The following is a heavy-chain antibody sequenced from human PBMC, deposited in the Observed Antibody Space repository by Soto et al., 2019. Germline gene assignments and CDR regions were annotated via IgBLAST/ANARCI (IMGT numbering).Heavy chain of an antibody. CDR1: GYTFTSYY. CDR3: ARDPRRIHLLYEDQGPFDY. CDR2: INHSGGST. V-gene: IGHV1-46*01. J-gene: IGHJ4*02. D-gene: IGHD5-18*01. Sequence: QVQLVQSGAEVKKPGASVKVSCKASGYTFTSYYMHWVRQAPGQGLEWMGIINHSGGSTSYAQKFQGRFTMTRDTSTSTVYMELSSRRSEDTAVYYCARDPRRIHLLYEDQGPFDYWGQGTLVTVAS.